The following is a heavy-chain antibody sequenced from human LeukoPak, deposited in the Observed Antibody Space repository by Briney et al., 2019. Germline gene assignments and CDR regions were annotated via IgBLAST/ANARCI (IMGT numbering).Heavy chain of an antibody. CDR3: ARHFRDYGDYNFDY. Sequence: GESLKISCQGSGYSFTSYWIGWVRPMPGKGLEWMGIIYPGDSDTRYSPSFQGQVTISADKSISTAYLQWSSLKASDTAMYYCARHFRDYGDYNFDYWGQGTLVTVSS. D-gene: IGHD4-17*01. CDR1: GYSFTSYW. CDR2: IYPGDSDT. V-gene: IGHV5-51*01. J-gene: IGHJ4*02.